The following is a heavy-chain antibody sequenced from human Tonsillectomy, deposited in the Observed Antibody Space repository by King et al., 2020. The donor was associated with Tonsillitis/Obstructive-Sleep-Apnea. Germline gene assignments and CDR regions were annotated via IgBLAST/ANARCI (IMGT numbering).Heavy chain of an antibody. V-gene: IGHV3-30*04. D-gene: IGHD6-19*01. Sequence: VQLVESGGGVVQPGRSLRLSCAASGFKFSSYALHWVRQAPGKGLEWVSFISYDGSNKYYADSVKGRFTISRDNSKHTLYLQMNSLRAEDTAVYYCARSIQGWHYFDYWGQGTLVTVSS. CDR3: ARSIQGWHYFDY. CDR2: ISYDGSNK. J-gene: IGHJ4*02. CDR1: GFKFSSYA.